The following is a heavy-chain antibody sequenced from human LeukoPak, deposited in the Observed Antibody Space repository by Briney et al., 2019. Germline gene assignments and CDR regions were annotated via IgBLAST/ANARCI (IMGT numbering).Heavy chain of an antibody. CDR2: IYSGGST. J-gene: IGHJ4*02. CDR3: ARVAVASWIQLDS. D-gene: IGHD6-13*01. Sequence: PGGSLRLSCAASGFTVSSNYMSWVRQAPGKGLEWVSIIYSGGSTYFADSVKGRFTISRDNSKNTLYLQMNSLRAEDTALYYCARVAVASWIQLDSWGQGTLVTVSS. V-gene: IGHV3-53*01. CDR1: GFTVSSNY.